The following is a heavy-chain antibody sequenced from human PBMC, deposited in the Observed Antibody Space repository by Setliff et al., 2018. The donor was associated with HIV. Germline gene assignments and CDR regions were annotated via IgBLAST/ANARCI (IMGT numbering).Heavy chain of an antibody. J-gene: IGHJ4*01. D-gene: IGHD3-9*01. CDR1: GESFSGYF. CDR2: INHRGST. Sequence: SETLSLTCAVYGESFSGYFWSWIRQSPGKGLNWLGEINHRGSTNYNPSMQSRVSISIDRSKNQFSLNLTSVTAADTAVYYCARGRDNLLTGYYVSFDAWGHGNLVTVSS. CDR3: ARGRDNLLTGYYVSFDA. V-gene: IGHV4-34*01.